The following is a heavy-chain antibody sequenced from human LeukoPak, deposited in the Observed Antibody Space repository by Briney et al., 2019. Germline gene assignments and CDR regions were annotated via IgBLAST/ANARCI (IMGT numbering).Heavy chain of an antibody. CDR2: IYYSGST. J-gene: IGHJ5*02. CDR3: AREVVGPDEDWFDP. D-gene: IGHD1-26*01. V-gene: IGHV4-59*01. Sequence: PSGTLSLTCTVSGGSISSYYWSWIRQPPGKGLEWIGYIYYSGSTNYNPSLKSRVTISVDTSKNQFSLKLSSVTAADTAVYYCAREVVGPDEDWFDPWGQGTLVTVSS. CDR1: GGSISSYY.